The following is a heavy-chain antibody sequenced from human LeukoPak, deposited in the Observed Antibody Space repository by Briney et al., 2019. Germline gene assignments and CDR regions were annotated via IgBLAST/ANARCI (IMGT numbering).Heavy chain of an antibody. CDR2: INPSGGST. D-gene: IGHD5-18*01. Sequence: ASVKVSCKTSGYSFTGYYIHWVRQAPGQGLEWMGIINPSGGSTSYAQKFQGRVTMTRDTSTSTVYMELSSLRSEDTAVYYCARRDTTKGFDYWGQGTLVTVSS. CDR1: GYSFTGYY. J-gene: IGHJ4*02. V-gene: IGHV1-46*01. CDR3: ARRDTTKGFDY.